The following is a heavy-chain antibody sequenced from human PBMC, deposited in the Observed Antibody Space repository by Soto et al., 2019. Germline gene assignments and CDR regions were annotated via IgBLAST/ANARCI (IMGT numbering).Heavy chain of an antibody. D-gene: IGHD1-26*01. CDR3: ARRGSGSYYDY. Sequence: EVQLLESGGGLVQPGGSLRLSCAASGFTFSSYAMRWVRQAPGKGLEWVSASSGSGDSTYYADSVKSRFTISRDNSKNTLYLQMNSLRAEDTAGYYCARRGSGSYYDYWGQGTLVTVSS. J-gene: IGHJ4*02. CDR1: GFTFSSYA. V-gene: IGHV3-23*01. CDR2: SSGSGDST.